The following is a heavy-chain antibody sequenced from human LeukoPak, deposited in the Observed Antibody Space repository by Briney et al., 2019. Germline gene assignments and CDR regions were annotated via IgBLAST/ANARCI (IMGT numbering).Heavy chain of an antibody. J-gene: IGHJ5*02. D-gene: IGHD4-23*01. CDR3: ARDNSVEDTAWWFDP. CDR1: GGTFSSYA. CDR2: IIPIFGTA. V-gene: IGHV1-69*05. Sequence: GASVKVSCKASGGTFSSYAISWVRQAPGQGLEWMGGIIPIFGTANYAQKFQGRVTMTRDMSTSTDYMELSSLRPEDTAVYYCARDNSVEDTAWWFDPWGQGTLVTVSS.